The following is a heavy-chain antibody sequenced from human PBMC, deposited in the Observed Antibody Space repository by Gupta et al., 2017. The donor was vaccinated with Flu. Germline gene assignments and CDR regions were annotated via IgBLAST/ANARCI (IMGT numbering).Heavy chain of an antibody. CDR2: ISHDGSAK. D-gene: IGHD1-7*01. CDR3: AKDWKWNYNNYGMNV. J-gene: IGHJ6*02. CDR1: GFRFSNYG. V-gene: IGHV3-30*18. Sequence: QEQVVESGGDVLQHGKHLRLSCAASGFRFSNYGIPWVRQAPGKGLERVAVISHDGSAKNYADSVKGRFTISRDNSKNTLYLQMNSLRIEDTAVYYCAKDWKWNYNNYGMNVWGQGTTVTVSS.